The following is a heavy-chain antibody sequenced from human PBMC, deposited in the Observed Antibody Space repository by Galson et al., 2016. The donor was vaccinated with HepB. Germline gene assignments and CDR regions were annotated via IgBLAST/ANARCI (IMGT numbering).Heavy chain of an antibody. V-gene: IGHV3-23*01. CDR1: GGRIRIYG. Sequence: SLRLSCAASGGRIRIYGMNWVRQAPGKGLEWVSDISGRGTYTDYADSVKGRFTISRDNSKNTLFLQLNSLRVEDTAVYYCAKALRRAPPCYLDLWGQGTLVTVSS. CDR2: ISGRGTYT. D-gene: IGHD3-16*01. J-gene: IGHJ4*02. CDR3: AKALRRAPPCYLDL.